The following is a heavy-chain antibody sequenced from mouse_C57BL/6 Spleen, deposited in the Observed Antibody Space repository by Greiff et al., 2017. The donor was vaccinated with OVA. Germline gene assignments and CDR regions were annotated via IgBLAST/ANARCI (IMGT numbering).Heavy chain of an antibody. J-gene: IGHJ4*01. Sequence: QVHVKQPGAELVKPGASVKLSCKASGYTFTSYWMQWVKQRPGQGLEWIGEIDPSDSYTNYNQKFKGKATLTVDTSSSTAYMQLSSLTSEDSAVYYCARITTVVDYAMDYWGQGTSVTVSS. D-gene: IGHD1-1*01. V-gene: IGHV1-50*01. CDR2: IDPSDSYT. CDR3: ARITTVVDYAMDY. CDR1: GYTFTSYW.